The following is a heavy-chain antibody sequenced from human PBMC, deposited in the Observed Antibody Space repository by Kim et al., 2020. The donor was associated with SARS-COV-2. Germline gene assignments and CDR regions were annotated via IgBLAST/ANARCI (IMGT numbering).Heavy chain of an antibody. J-gene: IGHJ6*02. CDR1: GFTFSDYY. V-gene: IGHV3-11*01. CDR3: ARSRGSWYVYYYGMDV. Sequence: GGSLRLSCAASGFTFSDYYMSWIRQAPGKGLEWVSYISSSGSTIYYADSVKGRFTISMDNAKNSLYLQMNSLRAEDTAVYYCARSRGSWYVYYYGMDVWGQGTTVTVSS. CDR2: ISSSGSTI. D-gene: IGHD2-15*01.